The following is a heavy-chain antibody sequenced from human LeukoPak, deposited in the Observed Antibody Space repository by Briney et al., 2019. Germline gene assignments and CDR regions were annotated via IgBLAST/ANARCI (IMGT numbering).Heavy chain of an antibody. J-gene: IGHJ4*02. D-gene: IGHD3-10*01. CDR3: ARAMGGSGSYYSYYFDY. V-gene: IGHV1-69*13. CDR2: LIPIFGTA. CDR1: GGTFSSYA. Sequence: SVKVSCKASGGTFSSYAISWVRQAPGQGLEWMGGLIPIFGTANYAQKFQGRVTITADESTSTAYMELSSLRSEDTAVYYCARAMGGSGSYYSYYFDYWGQGTLVTVSS.